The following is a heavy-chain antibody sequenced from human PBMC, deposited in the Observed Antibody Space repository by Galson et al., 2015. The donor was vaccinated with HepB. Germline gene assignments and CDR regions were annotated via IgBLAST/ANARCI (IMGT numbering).Heavy chain of an antibody. CDR2: IYSGGTT. Sequence: SLRLSCAASGFTVSRNDMNWVRQAPGKGLEWVSLIYSGGTTDYADSVKGRFIISRDNSKNTLFLQMHSLKAEDTAVYLCARGPAGVTAAVWLHYYYYMDVWGTGTTVTVSS. CDR3: ARGPAGVTAAVWLHYYYYMDV. J-gene: IGHJ6*03. D-gene: IGHD2-21*02. CDR1: GFTVSRND. V-gene: IGHV3-66*01.